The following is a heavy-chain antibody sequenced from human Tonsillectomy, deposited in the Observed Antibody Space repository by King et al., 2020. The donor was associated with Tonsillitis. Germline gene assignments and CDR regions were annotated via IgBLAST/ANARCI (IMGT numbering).Heavy chain of an antibody. Sequence: VQLVESGGGVVQPGRSLRLSFAASGFTFSSYGMHWVRQAPGKGLERVAVIWYDGSNKYYADSVKGRFTYSRDNSKNTLYLQMNSLRAEDTAVYYCAGYRDCSSTSCYTGVDYWGQGTLVTVSS. CDR2: IWYDGSNK. D-gene: IGHD2-2*02. J-gene: IGHJ4*02. CDR3: AGYRDCSSTSCYTGVDY. V-gene: IGHV3-33*01. CDR1: GFTFSSYG.